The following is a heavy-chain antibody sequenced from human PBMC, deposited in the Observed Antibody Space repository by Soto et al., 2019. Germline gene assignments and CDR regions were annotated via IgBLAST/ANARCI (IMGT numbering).Heavy chain of an antibody. Sequence: SLRLSCAASGFTVSRNYVSWVRQAPGKGLEWVAVISYDGSNKYYADSVKGRFTISRDNSKNTLYLQMNSLRAEDTAVYYCARIITGTVEIDYWGQGTLVTVSS. CDR3: ARIITGTVEIDY. D-gene: IGHD1-20*01. V-gene: IGHV3-30-3*01. J-gene: IGHJ4*02. CDR1: GFTVSRNY. CDR2: ISYDGSNK.